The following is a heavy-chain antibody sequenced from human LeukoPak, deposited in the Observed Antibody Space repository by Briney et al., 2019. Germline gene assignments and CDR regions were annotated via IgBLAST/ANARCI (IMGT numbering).Heavy chain of an antibody. Sequence: GGSLRLSCAASGFTVSSNYMSWVRQAPGKGLEWVSAISGSGGSTYYADSVKGRFTISRDNSKNTLYLQMNSLRAEDTAVYYCAKDKGSSGYYYTVDYWGQGTLVTVSS. J-gene: IGHJ4*02. CDR2: ISGSGGST. V-gene: IGHV3-23*01. D-gene: IGHD3-22*01. CDR3: AKDKGSSGYYYTVDY. CDR1: GFTVSSNY.